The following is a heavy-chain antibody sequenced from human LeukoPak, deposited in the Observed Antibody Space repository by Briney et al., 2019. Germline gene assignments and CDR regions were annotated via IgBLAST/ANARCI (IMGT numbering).Heavy chain of an antibody. J-gene: IGHJ3*02. CDR2: IKQDGSEK. CDR3: ARSSSGAFEI. Sequence: GGSLRLSCAASGFTFSSSWMSWVRQAPGKGLEWVANIKQDGSEKYYVDSVKGRFTISRDNAKNSLYLQMNSLRAEDTAVYYCARSSSGAFEIWGQGTMVTVSS. CDR1: GFTFSSSW. D-gene: IGHD2-2*01. V-gene: IGHV3-7*01.